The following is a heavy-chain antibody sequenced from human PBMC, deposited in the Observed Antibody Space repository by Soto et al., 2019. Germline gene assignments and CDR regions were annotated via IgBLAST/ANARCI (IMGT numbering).Heavy chain of an antibody. D-gene: IGHD5-12*01. Sequence: SVKLSWEASGVNLSSYAIRWLRQSPGQGLEWMGGIIPIFGTANYAQKFQGRVTITADKSTSTDYMELNSLRADDTAVYYCARAARWLPSRYCDLWGRGTLVTASS. CDR1: GVNLSSYA. CDR2: IIPIFGTA. CDR3: ARAARWLPSRYCDL. V-gene: IGHV1-69*06. J-gene: IGHJ2*01.